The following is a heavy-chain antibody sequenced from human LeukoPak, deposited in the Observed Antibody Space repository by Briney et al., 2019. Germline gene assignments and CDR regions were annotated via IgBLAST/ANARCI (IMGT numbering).Heavy chain of an antibody. CDR1: GFTFSSYW. CDR3: ARRGSSSWYHYFDY. D-gene: IGHD6-13*01. J-gene: IGHJ4*02. V-gene: IGHV3-7*01. CDR2: IKQDGSEK. Sequence: PGGSLRLSCAASGFTFSSYWMSWVRQAPGKGLEWGGNIKQDGSEKYYVDSGKGRFTISRDNAKNSLYLQMNSLRAEDTAVYYCARRGSSSWYHYFDYWGQGTLVTVSS.